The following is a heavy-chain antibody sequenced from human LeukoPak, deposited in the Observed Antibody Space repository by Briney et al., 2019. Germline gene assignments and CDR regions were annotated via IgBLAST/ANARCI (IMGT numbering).Heavy chain of an antibody. Sequence: SETLSLTCTVSGGSISSSSYFWGWIRQPPGKGLEWIGTIYYSGTTYFNPSLKSQVTISIDTSKNQFSLRLSSVTAADTAVYYCARTRGAGYSYGFNYYYYMDVWGKGTTVTVSS. V-gene: IGHV4-39*07. CDR1: GGSISSSSYF. CDR2: IYYSGTT. D-gene: IGHD5-18*01. CDR3: ARTRGAGYSYGFNYYYYMDV. J-gene: IGHJ6*03.